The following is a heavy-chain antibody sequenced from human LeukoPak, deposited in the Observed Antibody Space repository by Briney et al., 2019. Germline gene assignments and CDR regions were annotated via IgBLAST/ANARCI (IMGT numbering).Heavy chain of an antibody. CDR2: INPSGGAT. Sequence: ASVKVSCKASGYTFTSYYMHWVRQAPGQGLEWMGIINPSGGATIYAQKFQGRVTMTRDTSTSTVYMELNSLRSEDTAVYYCARGRLTNTVTTTAGGYWGQGNPGHRLL. D-gene: IGHD4-11*01. CDR3: ARGRLTNTVTTTAGGY. V-gene: IGHV1-46*01. J-gene: IGHJ4*02. CDR1: GYTFTSYY.